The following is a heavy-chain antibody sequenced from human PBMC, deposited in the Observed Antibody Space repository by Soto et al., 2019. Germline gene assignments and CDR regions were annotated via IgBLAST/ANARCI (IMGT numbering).Heavy chain of an antibody. V-gene: IGHV1-3*01. CDR2: INAGNGNT. Sequence: QVQLVQSGAEVKKPGASVKVTCKASGYTFTSYAMHWVRQAPGQRLEWMGWINAGNGNTKYSQKFQGRVTITRDTSASTAYMELSSLRSEDTAVYYCARGLNGYSHYFDYWGQGTLVTVSS. CDR1: GYTFTSYA. CDR3: ARGLNGYSHYFDY. D-gene: IGHD5-18*01. J-gene: IGHJ4*02.